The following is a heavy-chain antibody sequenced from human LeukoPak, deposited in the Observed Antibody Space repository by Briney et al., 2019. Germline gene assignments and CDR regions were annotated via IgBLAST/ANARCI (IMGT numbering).Heavy chain of an antibody. CDR1: GFTFSDYY. D-gene: IGHD3-9*01. CDR3: ATDLYVAYYDILIGSPNALDV. V-gene: IGHV3-11*04. Sequence: PGGSLRLSCAASGFTFSDYYMTWIRQAPGKGLEWVSYISSSGGTIHYADSVKGRFTISRDNAKNSLYLQMNSLRAEDTAVYYCATDLYVAYYDILIGSPNALDVWGQGTMVTVSS. J-gene: IGHJ3*01. CDR2: ISSSGGTI.